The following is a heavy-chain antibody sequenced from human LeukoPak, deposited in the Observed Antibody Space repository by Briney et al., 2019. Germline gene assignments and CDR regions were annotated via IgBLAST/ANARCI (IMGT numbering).Heavy chain of an antibody. V-gene: IGHV3-48*03. Sequence: PGGSLRLSCAASGFTFSTYEMNWVRQAPGKGLEWVSYITSTGGTIYYADSVKGRFTISRDNAKNSLYLQMNSLRAEDTAVYYCARVPDYGGNLYYYYYYMDVWGKGTTVTVSS. CDR2: ITSTGGTI. D-gene: IGHD4-23*01. CDR1: GFTFSTYE. J-gene: IGHJ6*03. CDR3: ARVPDYGGNLYYYYYYMDV.